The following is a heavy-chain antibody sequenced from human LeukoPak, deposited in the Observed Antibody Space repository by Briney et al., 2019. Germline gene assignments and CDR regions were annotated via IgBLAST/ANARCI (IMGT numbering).Heavy chain of an antibody. D-gene: IGHD3-22*01. J-gene: IGHJ4*02. CDR3: AKESESYDSSGSTFDY. CDR2: IYSGGRT. V-gene: IGHV3-66*02. Sequence: GGSLRLSCAASGFTVSRNYMSWVRQAPGKGLEWVSVIYSGGRTYYADSVKGRFTISRVNSKNTLYLQMNSLRAEDTAVYYCAKESESYDSSGSTFDYWGQGTLVTVSS. CDR1: GFTVSRNY.